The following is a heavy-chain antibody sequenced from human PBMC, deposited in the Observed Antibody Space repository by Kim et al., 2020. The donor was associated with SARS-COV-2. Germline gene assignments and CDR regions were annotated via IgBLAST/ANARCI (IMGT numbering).Heavy chain of an antibody. CDR3: ARTGYYGSGSYRLLGY. D-gene: IGHD3-10*01. J-gene: IGHJ4*02. V-gene: IGHV1-8*01. CDR2: MNPNSGNT. Sequence: ASVKVSCKASGYTFTSYDINWVRQATGQGLEWMGWMNPNSGNTGYAQKFQGRFTMTRNTSISTAYMELSSLRSEDTAVYYCARTGYYGSGSYRLLGYWGQGTLVTVSS. CDR1: GYTFTSYD.